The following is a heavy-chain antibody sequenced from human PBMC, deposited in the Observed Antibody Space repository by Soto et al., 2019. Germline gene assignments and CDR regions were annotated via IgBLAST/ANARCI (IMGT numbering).Heavy chain of an antibody. Sequence: SETLSLTCTVSGGSISSYYWSWIRQPPGKGLEWIGYIYYSGSTNYNPSLKSRVTISVDTSKNQVSLKLSSVTAADTAVYYCARHFSSGYDDAGYYYYMDVWGKGTTVTVSS. CDR3: ARHFSSGYDDAGYYYYMDV. CDR2: IYYSGST. J-gene: IGHJ6*03. CDR1: GGSISSYY. D-gene: IGHD5-12*01. V-gene: IGHV4-59*08.